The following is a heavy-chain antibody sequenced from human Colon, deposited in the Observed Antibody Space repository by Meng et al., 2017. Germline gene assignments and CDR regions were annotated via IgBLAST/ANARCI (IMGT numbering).Heavy chain of an antibody. CDR1: GGSSGSYKL. V-gene: IGHV4-4*02. CDR2: IALRGTP. CDR3: VRNGGWHFDY. D-gene: IGHD6-19*01. Sequence: PWAPLDPTCDDSGGSSGSYKLWSEVRRPPGKGVQWIGQIALRGTPYYNPSLERRVLMSQDKSKNQLSLRLTSVAAADTAVYYCVRNGGWHFDYWGQGALVTVSS. J-gene: IGHJ4*02.